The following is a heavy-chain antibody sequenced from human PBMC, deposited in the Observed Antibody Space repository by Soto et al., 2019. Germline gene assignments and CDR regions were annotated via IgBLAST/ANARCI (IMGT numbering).Heavy chain of an antibody. D-gene: IGHD3-22*01. CDR1: GGSFTSTNYF. V-gene: IGHV4-39*07. CDR3: ARDYGDYYDSSGFLQRVAFDI. J-gene: IGHJ3*02. CDR2: MYYNGNT. Sequence: SETLSLTCTVSGGSFTSTNYFWGWIRQPPGKGLEWIGYMYYNGNTFYSPSLKSRVTISVDTSKNQFSLELSSVTAADTAVYYCARDYGDYYDSSGFLQRVAFDIWGQGTMVTVSS.